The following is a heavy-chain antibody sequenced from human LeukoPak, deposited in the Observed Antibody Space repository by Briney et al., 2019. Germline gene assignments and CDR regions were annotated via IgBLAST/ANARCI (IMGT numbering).Heavy chain of an antibody. J-gene: IGHJ4*02. D-gene: IGHD3-22*01. V-gene: IGHV1-18*01. CDR2: ISVYNGNT. CDR1: GYTFSNYG. CDR3: VRGGKYYYDSTGYGDPLY. Sequence: ASVKVSCKASGYTFSNYGITWARQAPGQGLEWMGWISVYNGNTNYAQKVQGRVTMTTDTSTTTAYMELRSLRSDDTAVYYCVRGGKYYYDSTGYGDPLYWGQGTLVTVSS.